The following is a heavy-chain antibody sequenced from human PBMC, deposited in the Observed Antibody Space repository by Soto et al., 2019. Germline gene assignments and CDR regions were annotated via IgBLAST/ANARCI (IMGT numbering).Heavy chain of an antibody. D-gene: IGHD6-13*01. Sequence: EVQLVESGGGLVQPGGSLRLSCAASGFTFSSHWMHWVRQAPGKGLVWVSRIKSDGSITAYADSVKGRFTISRDNAKNTLYLQMNSVRAEDTAVYYCARNGGAAACDSWCQGTLVTV. CDR3: ARNGGAAACDS. CDR1: GFTFSSHW. CDR2: IKSDGSIT. V-gene: IGHV3-74*01. J-gene: IGHJ4*02.